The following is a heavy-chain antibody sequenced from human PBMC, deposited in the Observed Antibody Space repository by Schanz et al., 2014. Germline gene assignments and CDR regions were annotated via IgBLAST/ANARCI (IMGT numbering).Heavy chain of an antibody. CDR1: GGSISSGGYS. CDR2: IYYSGNT. V-gene: IGHV4-30-2*06. CDR3: ALREKPYGPFAS. Sequence: QVQLQESGPGLVKPSQTLSLTCAVSGGSISSGGYSWNWIRQSPGKGLEWIGYIYYSGNTYYNPSLKSRVTISVDRSKSQFSLRLDSVTAADTAVYYCALREKPYGPFASWGRGTLVTVSS. D-gene: IGHD3-10*01. J-gene: IGHJ4*02.